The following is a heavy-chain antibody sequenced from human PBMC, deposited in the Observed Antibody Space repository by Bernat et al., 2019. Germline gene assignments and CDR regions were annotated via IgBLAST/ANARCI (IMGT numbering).Heavy chain of an antibody. J-gene: IGHJ6*03. V-gene: IGHV1-69*01. CDR2: IIPIFGTA. CDR1: GGTFSSYA. D-gene: IGHD3-3*01. CDR3: ARDTTNYDFWSGAPPPYYYYYMDV. Sequence: QVQLVQSGAEVKKPGSSGKVSCKASGGTFSSYAISWVRQAPGQGLEWMGGIIPIFGTANYAQKFQGRGTITAEEYTSTAYMELSSLRSEDTAVYYCARDTTNYDFWSGAPPPYYYYYMDVWGKGTTVTVSS.